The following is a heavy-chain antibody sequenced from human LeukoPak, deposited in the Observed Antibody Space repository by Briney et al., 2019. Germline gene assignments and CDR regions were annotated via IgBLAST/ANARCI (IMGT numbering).Heavy chain of an antibody. Sequence: KPSETLSLTCTASGGSISSSDYYWGWIRQPPGKGLEWIGSIYYGGSTYYNPSLKSRVTISVDTSMNQFSLKLSFVTTADTAVYYCARALGYCSGGSCTRGYNWFDPWGQGTLVTVSP. CDR3: ARALGYCSGGSCTRGYNWFDP. CDR1: GGSISSSDYY. CDR2: IYYGGST. J-gene: IGHJ5*02. D-gene: IGHD2-15*01. V-gene: IGHV4-39*01.